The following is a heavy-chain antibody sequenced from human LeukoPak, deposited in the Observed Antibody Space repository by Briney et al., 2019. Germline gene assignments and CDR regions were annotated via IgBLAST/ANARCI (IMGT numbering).Heavy chain of an antibody. V-gene: IGHV3-21*01. CDR1: GFTVSSYS. J-gene: IGHJ5*02. Sequence: PGGSLRLSCAASGFTVSSYSMNWVRQAPGKGLEWVSSISSSSSYIYYADSVKGRFTISRGNAKNSLYLQMNSLRAEDTAVYYCARDLRYSSGWYEMSWFDPWGQGTLVTVSS. D-gene: IGHD6-19*01. CDR3: ARDLRYSSGWYEMSWFDP. CDR2: ISSSSSYI.